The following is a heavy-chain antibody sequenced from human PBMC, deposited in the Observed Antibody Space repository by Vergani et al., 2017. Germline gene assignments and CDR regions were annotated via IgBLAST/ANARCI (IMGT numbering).Heavy chain of an antibody. V-gene: IGHV3-11*01. CDR2: ISSSSSTI. CDR3: AREELRDYYDFWSGYYYDYYYMDV. CDR1: GGSISSGGYS. D-gene: IGHD3-3*01. Sequence: QLQLQESGPGLVKPSETLSLTCTVSGGSISSGGYSWSWIRQAPGKGLEWVSYISSSSSTIYYADSVKGRFTISRDNAKNSLYLQMNSLRAEDTAVYYCAREELRDYYDFWSGYYYDYYYMDVWGKGTTVTVS. J-gene: IGHJ6*03.